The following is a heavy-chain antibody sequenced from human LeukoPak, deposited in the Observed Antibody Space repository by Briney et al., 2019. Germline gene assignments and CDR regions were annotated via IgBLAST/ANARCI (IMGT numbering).Heavy chain of an antibody. D-gene: IGHD3-10*01. CDR1: GFTFSRHG. CDR2: IWHDGTIE. CDR3: ANDPSGSGINDFGDR. Sequence: QPGGSLRLSCVVSGFTFSRHGMHWVRQAPGKGLEWVAFIWHDGTIEHYIDSVKGRFTISRDNSKNTLYLQMNSLRDEDTAVYYCANDPSGSGINDFGDRWGQGTLVTVSS. J-gene: IGHJ5*02. V-gene: IGHV3-30*02.